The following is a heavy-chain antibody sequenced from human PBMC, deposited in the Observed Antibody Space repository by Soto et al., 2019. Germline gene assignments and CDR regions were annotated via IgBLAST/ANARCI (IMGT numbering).Heavy chain of an antibody. CDR1: GYTFTSYG. J-gene: IGHJ5*02. CDR2: ISAYNGNT. CDR3: ARVPMVRGVENWFDP. V-gene: IGHV1-18*01. Sequence: ASVKVSWKASGYTFTSYGISWVRQAPGQGLEWMGWISAYNGNTNYAQKLQGRVTMTTDTSTSTAYMELRSLRSDDTAVYYCARVPMVRGVENWFDPWGQGTLVTVSS. D-gene: IGHD3-10*01.